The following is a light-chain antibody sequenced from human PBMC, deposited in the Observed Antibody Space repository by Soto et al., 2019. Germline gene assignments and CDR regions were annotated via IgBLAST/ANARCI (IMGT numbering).Light chain of an antibody. CDR2: DVS. V-gene: IGLV2-11*01. J-gene: IGLJ2*01. CDR3: CSYSGSYKLV. Sequence: QSALTQPRSVSGSPGQSVTISCTGTSSDVGGYKYVSWYQQHPGKAPKFMIYDVSKRPSGVPDRFSGSKSGNTASLTISVLQAGDEDDYFCCSYSGSYKLVFCGVTKLTVL. CDR1: SSDVGGYKY.